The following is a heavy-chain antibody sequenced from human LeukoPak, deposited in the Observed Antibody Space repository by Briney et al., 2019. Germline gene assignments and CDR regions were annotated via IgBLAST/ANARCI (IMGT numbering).Heavy chain of an antibody. J-gene: IGHJ3*02. Sequence: SDTLSLTCTLVSGDSIDSSSSYWGWIRQPPGKGLEWMGTIYYTGSTYYNPSLKRRLTTSVDTSKNQFSLKQNSVTAADTAAYYCARHVRFSDWLGPFDIWGQGTMVTVSS. CDR3: ARHVRFSDWLGPFDI. CDR2: IYYTGST. CDR1: GDSIDSSSSY. V-gene: IGHV4-39*01. D-gene: IGHD3-9*01.